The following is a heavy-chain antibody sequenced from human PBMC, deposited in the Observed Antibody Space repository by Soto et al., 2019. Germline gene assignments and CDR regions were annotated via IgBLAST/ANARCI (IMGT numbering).Heavy chain of an antibody. CDR3: ARDYYGSGTWGIYYYYYYMDV. V-gene: IGHV4-31*03. CDR1: GGSISSGGYY. Sequence: SETLSLTCTVSGGSISSGGYYWSWIRQHPGKGLEWIGYIYYSGSTYYNPSLKSRVTISVDTSKNQFSLKLSSVTAADTAVYYCARDYYGSGTWGIYYYYYYMDVWGKGTTVTVSS. D-gene: IGHD3-10*01. J-gene: IGHJ6*03. CDR2: IYYSGST.